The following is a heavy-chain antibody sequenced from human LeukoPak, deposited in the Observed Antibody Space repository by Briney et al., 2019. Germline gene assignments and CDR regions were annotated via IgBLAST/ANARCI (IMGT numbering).Heavy chain of an antibody. CDR3: ARVDLVTANFEY. CDR1: GFTFSSYA. J-gene: IGHJ4*02. D-gene: IGHD2-21*02. V-gene: IGHV3-23*01. CDR2: ISADGAVT. Sequence: GGSLRLSCAPSGFTFSSYAFNWVRQAPGKGLEWVSAISADGAVTYYADSVKGRFTMSRDNSRNTLFLQMNILRAEDTAIYYCARVDLVTANFEYWGQGVRVAVSS.